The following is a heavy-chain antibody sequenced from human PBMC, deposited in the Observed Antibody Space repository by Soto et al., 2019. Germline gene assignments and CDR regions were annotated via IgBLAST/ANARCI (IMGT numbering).Heavy chain of an antibody. CDR3: ARIHLYDSSGYYHNWFDP. CDR2: IIPIFGTA. J-gene: IGHJ5*02. Sequence: QVQLVQSGAEVKKPGSSVKVSCKASGGTFSSYAISWVRQAPGQGLEWMGGIIPIFGTANYEQKFQGRVTITADESPSTAYMELSSLRSEDTAVYYCARIHLYDSSGYYHNWFDPWGQGTLVTVSS. D-gene: IGHD3-22*01. V-gene: IGHV1-69*01. CDR1: GGTFSSYA.